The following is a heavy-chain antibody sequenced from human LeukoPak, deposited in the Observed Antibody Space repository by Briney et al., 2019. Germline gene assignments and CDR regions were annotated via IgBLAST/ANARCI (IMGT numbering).Heavy chain of an antibody. Sequence: PSQTLSLTCTVSGGSISSGGYYWSWIRQHPGKGPEWVGYIYYSGSTYYNPSLKSRVTISVDTSKNQFSLKLSPVTAADTAVYYCALWFGELSPWFDPWGQGTLVTVSS. CDR3: ALWFGELSPWFDP. V-gene: IGHV4-31*03. D-gene: IGHD3-10*01. CDR2: IYYSGST. CDR1: GGSISSGGYY. J-gene: IGHJ5*02.